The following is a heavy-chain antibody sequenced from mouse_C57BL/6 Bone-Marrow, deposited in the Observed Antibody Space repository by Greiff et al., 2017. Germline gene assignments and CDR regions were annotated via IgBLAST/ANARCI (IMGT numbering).Heavy chain of an antibody. CDR2: INPGSGGT. Sequence: QVQLQQSGAELVRPGPSVKVSCKASGYAFTNYLIEWVKQRPGQGLEWIGVINPGSGGTNYNEKFKGKATLTADKSSSTAYMQLSSLTSEDSAVYFCARGAYYSKDFDYWGQGTTLTVSS. V-gene: IGHV1-54*01. D-gene: IGHD2-5*01. CDR3: ARGAYYSKDFDY. CDR1: GYAFTNYL. J-gene: IGHJ2*01.